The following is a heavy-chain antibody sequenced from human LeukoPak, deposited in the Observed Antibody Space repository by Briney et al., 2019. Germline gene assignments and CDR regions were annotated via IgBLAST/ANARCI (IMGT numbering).Heavy chain of an antibody. CDR1: GFTFSSYS. D-gene: IGHD2-15*01. CDR2: ISSSSSYI. J-gene: IGHJ4*02. CDR3: ARVKGGIWTNSDY. Sequence: PGGSLGLSCAASGFTFSSYSMNWVRQAPGKGLEWVSSISSSSSYIYYADSVKGRFTISRDNAKNSLYLQMNSLRAEDTAVYYCARVKGGIWTNSDYWGQGTLVTVSS. V-gene: IGHV3-21*01.